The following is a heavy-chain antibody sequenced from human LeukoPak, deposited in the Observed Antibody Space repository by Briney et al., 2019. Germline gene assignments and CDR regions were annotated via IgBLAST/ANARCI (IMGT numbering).Heavy chain of an antibody. Sequence: SETLSLTCTVSGGSISTYYWSWIRQPPGKGLEWIAYIYNSESTNSNPSLKSRVTISVDKSKNQFSLRLSSVTAADTAVYYCARIYYDSGAYYRRAFDIWGQGTMVSVSS. V-gene: IGHV4-59*01. CDR3: ARIYYDSGAYYRRAFDI. CDR1: GGSISTYY. D-gene: IGHD3-22*01. CDR2: IYNSEST. J-gene: IGHJ3*02.